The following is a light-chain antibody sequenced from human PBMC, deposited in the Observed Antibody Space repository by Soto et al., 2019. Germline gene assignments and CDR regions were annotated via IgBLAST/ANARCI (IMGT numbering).Light chain of an antibody. CDR3: CSYAGGYTVL. V-gene: IGLV2-11*01. Sequence: QSALTQPRSVSGSPGQSVTISCTGTNTDIGDYHYVSWYQHHPNRAPKLIIYDVNKRPSGVPDRFSGSKSGNTASLTISGLQAEDEADFYCCSYAGGYTVLFGGGTKVTVL. J-gene: IGLJ2*01. CDR2: DVN. CDR1: NTDIGDYHY.